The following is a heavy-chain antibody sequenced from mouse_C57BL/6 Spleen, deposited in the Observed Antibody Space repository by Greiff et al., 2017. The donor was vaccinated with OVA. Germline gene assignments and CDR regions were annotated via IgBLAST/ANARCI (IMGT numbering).Heavy chain of an antibody. Sequence: QVQLQQSGAELMKPGASVKLSCKATGYTFTGYWIEWVKQRPGHGLEWIGEILPGSGSTNYNEKFKGKATFTADTSSNTAYMQLSSLTTEDSAIYYCARRGVYYGSSYYYAMDYWGQGTSVTVSS. CDR1: GYTFTGYW. V-gene: IGHV1-9*01. D-gene: IGHD1-1*01. J-gene: IGHJ4*01. CDR3: ARRGVYYGSSYYYAMDY. CDR2: ILPGSGST.